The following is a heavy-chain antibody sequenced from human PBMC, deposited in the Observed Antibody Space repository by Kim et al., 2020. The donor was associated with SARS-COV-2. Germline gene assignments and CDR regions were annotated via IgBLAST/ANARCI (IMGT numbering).Heavy chain of an antibody. J-gene: IGHJ2*01. V-gene: IGHV3-7*03. CDR3: ARPHYGDYDPVPVYWYFDL. D-gene: IGHD4-17*01. CDR1: GFTFSSYW. Sequence: GGSLRLSCAASGFTFSSYWMSWVRQAPGNWLEWVANIKQDGSEKYYVDSVKGRFTISRDNAKNSLYLQMNSLRAEDTAVYYCARPHYGDYDPVPVYWYFDLWGRDTLVTVSS. CDR2: IKQDGSEK.